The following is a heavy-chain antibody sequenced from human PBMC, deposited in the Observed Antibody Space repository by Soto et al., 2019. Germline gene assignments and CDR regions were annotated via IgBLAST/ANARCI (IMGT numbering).Heavy chain of an antibody. V-gene: IGHV3-30-3*01. CDR3: ARDPGGDIVATDGVGWFDP. J-gene: IGHJ5*02. CDR2: ISYDGSNK. Sequence: QVQLVESGGGVVQPGRSLRLSCAASGFTFSSYAMHWVRQAPGKGLEWVAVISYDGSNKYYADSVKGRFTISRDNSKNTLYLQMNSLRAEDTAVYYCARDPGGDIVATDGVGWFDPWGQGTLVTVSS. CDR1: GFTFSSYA. D-gene: IGHD5-12*01.